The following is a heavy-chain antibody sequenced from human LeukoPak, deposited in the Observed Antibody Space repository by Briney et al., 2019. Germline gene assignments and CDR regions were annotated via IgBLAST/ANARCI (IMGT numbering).Heavy chain of an antibody. Sequence: INPSDGSTTYTQKFQGRVTMTTDTSTSTVNMELSSLRSEDTAVYYCAPSVRSGGSYYFDYWGQGTLVTVSS. V-gene: IGHV1-46*01. D-gene: IGHD2-15*01. J-gene: IGHJ4*02. CDR3: APSVRSGGSYYFDY. CDR2: INPSDGST.